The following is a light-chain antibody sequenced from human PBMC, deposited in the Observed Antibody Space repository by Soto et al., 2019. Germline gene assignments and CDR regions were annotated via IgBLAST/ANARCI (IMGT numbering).Light chain of an antibody. J-gene: IGLJ1*01. V-gene: IGLV2-11*01. CDR2: DVS. CDR1: SSDVGGYNY. CDR3: CSYAGTYTYV. Sequence: QSALTQPRSVSGSPGQSVTISCSGTSSDVGGYNYVSWYQQQPGKAPKVMIYDVSKRPSGVPDRFSGSKSGNTASLTISGLQAEDEADYYCCSYAGTYTYVFGPGTKLTVL.